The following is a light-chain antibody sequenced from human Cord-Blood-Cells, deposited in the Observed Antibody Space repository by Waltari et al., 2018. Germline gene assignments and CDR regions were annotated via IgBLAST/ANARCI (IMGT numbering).Light chain of an antibody. J-gene: IGKJ2*01. V-gene: IGKV3-15*01. CDR2: GAS. Sequence: EIVMTQSPATLSVSPGERATLSCRASQSVSSNLAWYQQKPGQAPRLLIYGASTRATGIPARFSGSVSETEFTLTISSLQSEDFAVYYCQQYNNWPPMYTFGQGTKLEIK. CDR3: QQYNNWPPMYT. CDR1: QSVSSN.